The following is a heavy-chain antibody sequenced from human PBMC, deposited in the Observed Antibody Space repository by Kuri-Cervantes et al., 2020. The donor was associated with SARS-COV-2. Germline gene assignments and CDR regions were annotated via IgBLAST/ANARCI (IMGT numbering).Heavy chain of an antibody. CDR3: AKDLYESGGYTWAY. V-gene: IGHV3-23*03. D-gene: IGHD3-22*01. Sequence: GESLKISCAASGLTFSTFAMGWVRQAPGKGLEWVSFIDNAASNTYYADFVKGRFTISRDSSTNMVSRQMNSLRGDDTAVYYCAKDLYESGGYTWAYWGQGTRVTVSS. CDR2: IDNAASNT. CDR1: GLTFSTFA. J-gene: IGHJ4*02.